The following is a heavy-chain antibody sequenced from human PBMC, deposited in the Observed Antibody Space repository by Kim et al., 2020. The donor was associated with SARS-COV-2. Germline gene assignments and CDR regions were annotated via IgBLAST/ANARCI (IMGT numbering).Heavy chain of an antibody. CDR3: ARDPTNIVATIADAFDI. Sequence: ASVKVSCKASGYTFTSYAMHWVRQAPGQRLEWMGWINAGNGNTKYSQKFQGRVTITRDTSASTAYMELSSLRSEDTAVYYCARDPTNIVATIADAFDIWGQGTMVTVSS. CDR2: INAGNGNT. J-gene: IGHJ3*02. CDR1: GYTFTSYA. D-gene: IGHD5-12*01. V-gene: IGHV1-3*01.